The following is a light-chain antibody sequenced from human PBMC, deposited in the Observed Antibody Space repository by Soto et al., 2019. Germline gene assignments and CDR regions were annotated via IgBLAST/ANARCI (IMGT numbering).Light chain of an antibody. Sequence: VLTQSPATLSLSPGERATLSSRASQTVSRYLAWYQQKPGQAPRPLIYYASNRAAGIPARFSGSGSGTDYTLTISSLEPEDFAIYYCQQRSTWPFLTFGGGTKVEI. CDR1: QTVSRY. CDR2: YAS. CDR3: QQRSTWPFLT. J-gene: IGKJ4*01. V-gene: IGKV3-11*01.